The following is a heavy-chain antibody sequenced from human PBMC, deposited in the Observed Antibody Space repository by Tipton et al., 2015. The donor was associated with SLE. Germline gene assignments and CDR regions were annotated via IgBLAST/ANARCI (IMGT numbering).Heavy chain of an antibody. Sequence: GSLRLSCAASGFTFRAFWMHWVRQAPGKGLVWVSRLENDGSTTDYADSVKGRFTISRDNARNTLYLQMNSLRVEDTAIYYCARSPSGVGASFRALDNWGQGTMVTVSS. CDR1: GFTFRAFW. V-gene: IGHV3-74*01. J-gene: IGHJ3*02. D-gene: IGHD1-26*01. CDR3: ARSPSGVGASFRALDN. CDR2: LENDGSTT.